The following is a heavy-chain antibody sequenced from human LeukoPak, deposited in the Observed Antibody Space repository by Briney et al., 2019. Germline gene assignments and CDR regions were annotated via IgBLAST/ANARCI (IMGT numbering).Heavy chain of an antibody. CDR3: ARAGGTYYGIAFDI. V-gene: IGHV3-7*01. D-gene: IGHD1-26*01. Sequence: GGSLRLSCAASGFTFSSYWMSWVRQAPGKGLEWVANIKQDGSEKYYVDSVKGRFTISRDNAKNSLYLQMNSLRAEDTAVYYCARAGGTYYGIAFDIWGQGAMVTVSS. CDR1: GFTFSSYW. CDR2: IKQDGSEK. J-gene: IGHJ3*02.